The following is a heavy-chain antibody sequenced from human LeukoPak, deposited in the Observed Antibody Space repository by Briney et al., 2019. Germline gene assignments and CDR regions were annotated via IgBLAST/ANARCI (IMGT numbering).Heavy chain of an antibody. CDR3: AKDPYYDSSGDDY. D-gene: IGHD3-22*01. V-gene: IGHV3-23*01. J-gene: IGHJ4*02. Sequence: GGSLRLSCAASGFTFSSYSMNWVRQAPGKGLEWVSAISGSGGSTYYADSVKGRFTISRDNSKNTLYLQMNSLRAEDTAVYYCAKDPYYDSSGDDYWGQGTLVTVSS. CDR2: ISGSGGST. CDR1: GFTFSSYS.